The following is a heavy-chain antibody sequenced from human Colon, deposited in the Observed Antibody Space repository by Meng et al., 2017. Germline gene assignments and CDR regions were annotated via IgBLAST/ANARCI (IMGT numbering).Heavy chain of an antibody. Sequence: QMVECGGGLVQPGGALRLSCAASGFSFSTYTMTWVRQSPGKGLQWVSAISGTSRSTYYADSVRGRFTISRDNSKNTLYLQMNSLRPEDTAIYYCAKEGGRGLDFEYWGQGTLVTVSS. J-gene: IGHJ4*02. V-gene: IGHV3-23*04. CDR2: ISGTSRST. CDR1: GFSFSTYT. D-gene: IGHD6-25*01. CDR3: AKEGGRGLDFEY.